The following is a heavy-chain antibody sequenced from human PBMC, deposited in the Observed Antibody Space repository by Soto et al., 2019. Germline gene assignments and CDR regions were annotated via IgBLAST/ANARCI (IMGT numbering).Heavy chain of an antibody. V-gene: IGHV4-34*01. CDR3: ARGLSSINGYSYGPSDY. CDR2: INHSGST. CDR1: GGSFSGYY. D-gene: IGHD5-18*01. J-gene: IGHJ4*02. Sequence: SETLSLTCAVYGGSFSGYYWSWIRQPPGKGLEWIGEINHSGSTNYNLSLKSRVTISVDTSKNQFSLKLSSVTAADTAVYYCARGLSSINGYSYGPSDYWGQGTLVTVSS.